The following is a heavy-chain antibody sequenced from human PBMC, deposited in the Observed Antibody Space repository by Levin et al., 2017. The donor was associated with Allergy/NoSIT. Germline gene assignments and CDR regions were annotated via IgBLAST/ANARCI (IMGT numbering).Heavy chain of an antibody. CDR2: INPNSGGT. CDR3: VAVVVAAAGFDY. Sequence: PVASVKVSCKASGYTFTDYYMHWVRQAPGQGLEWMGRINPNSGGTNYAQKFQGRVTLTRDTSISTAYMDLSRLTSDDTAVYYCVAVVVAAAGFDYWGQGTLVTVSS. J-gene: IGHJ4*02. D-gene: IGHD2-15*01. CDR1: GYTFTDYY. V-gene: IGHV1-2*06.